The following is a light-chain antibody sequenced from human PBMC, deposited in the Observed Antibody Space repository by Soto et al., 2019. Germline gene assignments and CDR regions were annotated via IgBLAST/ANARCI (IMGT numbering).Light chain of an antibody. J-gene: IGKJ4*01. CDR3: QKYNSAALT. CDR1: QGISNN. Sequence: DIQMTQSPSSLSASVGDRVIITCRASQGISNNLAWYQQKPGKVPQVLIYAASTLQSGVPSRFSGSGSGTDFTPTISSLQPEDVATYYCQKYNSAALTFGGGTKVEIK. V-gene: IGKV1-27*01. CDR2: AAS.